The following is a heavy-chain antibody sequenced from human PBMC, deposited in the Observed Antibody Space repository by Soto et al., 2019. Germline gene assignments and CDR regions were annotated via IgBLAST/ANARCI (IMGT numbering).Heavy chain of an antibody. V-gene: IGHV1-18*01. CDR3: ARSYYLADAFDV. CDR1: GFRFSYYG. J-gene: IGHJ3*01. CDR2: ISAFNGST. D-gene: IGHD3-16*01. Sequence: ASVKVSCKASGFRFSYYGFNWLGPAPVQGLEWRGWISAFNGSTETAQGLQDRVTMTTDSSRATAHIDLTNLTTDDTAIYYCARSYYLADAFDVWGQGTMVTVS.